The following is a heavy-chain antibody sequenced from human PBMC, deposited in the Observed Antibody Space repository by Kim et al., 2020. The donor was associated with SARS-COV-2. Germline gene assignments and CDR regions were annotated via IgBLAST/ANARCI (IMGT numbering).Heavy chain of an antibody. CDR3: ARDGVNTVAYSFDY. J-gene: IGHJ4*02. D-gene: IGHD4-17*01. Sequence: ADSVKGRFTISRDNAKNSLYLQMNSLRAEDTAVYYCARDGVNTVAYSFDYWGQGTLVTVSS. V-gene: IGHV3-21*01.